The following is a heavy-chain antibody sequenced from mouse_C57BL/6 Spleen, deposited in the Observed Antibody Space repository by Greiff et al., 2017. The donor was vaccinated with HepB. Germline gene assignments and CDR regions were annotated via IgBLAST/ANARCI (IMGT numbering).Heavy chain of an antibody. CDR3: TRSDRWYFDV. V-gene: IGHV1-64*01. CDR2: IHPNSGST. J-gene: IGHJ1*03. Sequence: QVQLQQPGAELVKPGASVKLSCKASGYTFTSYWMHWVKQRPGQGLEWIGMIHPNSGSTNYNEKFKSKATLTVDKSSSTAYMQLSSLTSEDSAVYYCTRSDRWYFDVWGTGTTVTVSS. CDR1: GYTFTSYW.